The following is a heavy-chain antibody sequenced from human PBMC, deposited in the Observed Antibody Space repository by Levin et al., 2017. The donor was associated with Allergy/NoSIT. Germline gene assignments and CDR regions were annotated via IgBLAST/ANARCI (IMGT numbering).Heavy chain of an antibody. CDR3: ARATRLTEEFDF. D-gene: IGHD5-12*01. CDR1: GFTVSTSY. V-gene: IGHV3-53*01. CDR2: IYADGSS. J-gene: IGHJ4*02. Sequence: GGSLRLSCAASGFTVSTSYMSWVRQAPGKGLEWVSVIYADGSSYHADSVKGRFTMSRDTSKSTLYLQMNSLRAEDTAVYYCARATRLTEEFDFWGQGTLVTVST.